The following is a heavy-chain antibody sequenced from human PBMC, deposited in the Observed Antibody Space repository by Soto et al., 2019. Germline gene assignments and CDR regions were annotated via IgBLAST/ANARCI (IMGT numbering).Heavy chain of an antibody. CDR3: AREVVVVAATGDWFDP. J-gene: IGHJ5*02. CDR2: INHSGST. V-gene: IGHV4-34*01. Sequence: SENLSLTCAVYGGSFSGYYWSWIRQPPGKGLEWIGEINHSGSTNYNPSLKSRVTISVDTSKNQFSLKLSSVTAADTAVYYCAREVVVVAATGDWFDPWGQGTLVTVSS. D-gene: IGHD2-15*01. CDR1: GGSFSGYY.